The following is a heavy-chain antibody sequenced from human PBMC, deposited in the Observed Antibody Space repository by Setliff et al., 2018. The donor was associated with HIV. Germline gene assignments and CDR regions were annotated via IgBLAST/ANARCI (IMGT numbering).Heavy chain of an antibody. CDR3: ARDPRPKFWSGNSPFYY. V-gene: IGHV3-15*01. Sequence: GGSLRLSCAASGFTFTNAWMSWVRQAPGKGLEWVGRIKSKTDGETEDYAAPVKGRFTISRDNAKNSLYLQMNSLRAEDTAVYYCARDPRPKFWSGNSPFYYWGQGTLVTVPQ. CDR1: GFTFTNAW. J-gene: IGHJ4*02. D-gene: IGHD3-3*01. CDR2: IKSKTDGETE.